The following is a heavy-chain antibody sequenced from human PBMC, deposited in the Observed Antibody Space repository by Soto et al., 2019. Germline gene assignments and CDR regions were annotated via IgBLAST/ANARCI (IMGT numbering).Heavy chain of an antibody. J-gene: IGHJ6*02. CDR2: ISAYNGNT. CDR1: GYTFTSYG. D-gene: IGHD5-12*01. CDR3: EREGRDGYNFGFYYYGMDV. Sequence: ASVKVSCKASGYTFTSYGISWVRQAPGQGLEWMGWISAYNGNTNYAQKLQGRVTMTTDTSTSTAYMELRSLRSDDTAVYYCEREGRDGYNFGFYYYGMDVWGQGTTVTVSS. V-gene: IGHV1-18*01.